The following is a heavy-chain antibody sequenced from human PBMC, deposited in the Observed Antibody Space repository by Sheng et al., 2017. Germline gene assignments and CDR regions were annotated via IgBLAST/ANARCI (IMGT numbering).Heavy chain of an antibody. D-gene: IGHD2-21*01. Sequence: EVQLVESGGDLVQPGGSLRLSCVASGFRYTSQWMSWVRQAPGKGLEWVANINQDGSDKNYVDSVEGRFTISRDNAKNSLYLQMNSLRAEDTAMYYCTRLRPIAYLVGYSDEWGQGTLVIVSS. CDR3: TRLRPIAYLVGYSDE. J-gene: IGHJ4*02. CDR1: GFRYTSQW. V-gene: IGHV3-7*01. CDR2: INQDGSDK.